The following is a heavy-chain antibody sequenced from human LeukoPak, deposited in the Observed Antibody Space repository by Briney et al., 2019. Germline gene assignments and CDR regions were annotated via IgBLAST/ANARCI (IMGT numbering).Heavy chain of an antibody. D-gene: IGHD1-1*01. CDR3: ARCHNWNDCYFYY. CDR2: IYSGGST. V-gene: IGHV3-66*01. J-gene: IGHJ4*02. Sequence: AAGSLRLSCAASGFTVSSNYMCWVRQAPGQGLEWVSVIYSGGSTSYANSVKGRFSISRDNSKNTLYFQMNSQRAEDTAVYYCARCHNWNDCYFYYWGQETLVTVSS. CDR1: GFTVSSNY.